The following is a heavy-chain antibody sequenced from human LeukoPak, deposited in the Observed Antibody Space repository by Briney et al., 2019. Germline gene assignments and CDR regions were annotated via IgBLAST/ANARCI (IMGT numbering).Heavy chain of an antibody. CDR3: ARHDYGDKPFDY. Sequence: GGSLRLSCAASGFTFSSYAMHWVRQAPGKGLEWVAVITYDGSNKYYADSVKGRSPISRDNSKNTLYPQMDSLRAEDTAVYYCARHDYGDKPFDYWGQGTLVTVSS. CDR1: GFTFSSYA. CDR2: ITYDGSNK. D-gene: IGHD4-17*01. J-gene: IGHJ4*02. V-gene: IGHV3-30-3*01.